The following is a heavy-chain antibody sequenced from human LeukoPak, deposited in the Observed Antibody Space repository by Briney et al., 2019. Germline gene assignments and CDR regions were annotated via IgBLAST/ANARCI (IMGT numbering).Heavy chain of an antibody. Sequence: SETLSLTCAVSGYSISSGYYWGWIRQPPGKGLERIGSIYHSVSTYYNPALKSRVTILVDTSKNQFSLKLSSVPAAGTAVYYCARHAPGVGGAFDIWGQGTMVTVSS. CDR3: ARHAPGVGGAFDI. CDR2: IYHSVST. V-gene: IGHV4-38-2*01. CDR1: GYSISSGYY. D-gene: IGHD3-16*01. J-gene: IGHJ3*02.